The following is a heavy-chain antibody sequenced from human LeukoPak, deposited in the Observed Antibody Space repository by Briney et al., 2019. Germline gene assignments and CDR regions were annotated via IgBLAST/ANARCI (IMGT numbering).Heavy chain of an antibody. CDR1: GFTFSSYS. V-gene: IGHV3-21*01. D-gene: IGHD3-9*01. CDR3: ARDRNILTGYSAFDY. J-gene: IGHJ4*02. Sequence: PGGSLRLSCAASGFTFSSYSMNWVRQAPGKGLEWASSISSSSSYIYYADSVKGRFTISRDNAKNSLYLQMNSLRAEDTAVYYCARDRNILTGYSAFDYWGQGTLVTVSS. CDR2: ISSSSSYI.